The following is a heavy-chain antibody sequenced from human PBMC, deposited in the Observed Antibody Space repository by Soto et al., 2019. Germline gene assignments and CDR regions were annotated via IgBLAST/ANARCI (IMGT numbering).Heavy chain of an antibody. V-gene: IGHV3-11*06. CDR1: GFTFSDYY. D-gene: IGHD5-12*01. CDR3: ARVATTPRVFDH. Sequence: GGSLRLSCAASGFTFSDYYMTWIRQAPGKGLEWVSYISSSSSYTNYADSVRGRFTISRDNANNLLYLQMNSLRAEDTAVYYCARVATTPRVFDHWGQGTLVTVSS. CDR2: ISSSSSYT. J-gene: IGHJ4*02.